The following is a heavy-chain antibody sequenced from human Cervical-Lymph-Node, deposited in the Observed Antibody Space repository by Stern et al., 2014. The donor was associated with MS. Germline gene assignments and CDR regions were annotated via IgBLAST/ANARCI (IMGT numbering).Heavy chain of an antibody. Sequence: EVQLLESGGGLVRPGGSLRLSCAASGFTFSSYSMNWVRQAPGKGLEWVASISSGGSYIYDADSLKGRFTISRDNAKNSLYLQMNSLRAEDTAVYYCARGRGGNYRYYFDYWGQGTLVTVSS. CDR1: GFTFSSYS. J-gene: IGHJ4*02. D-gene: IGHD4-23*01. CDR2: ISSGGSYI. V-gene: IGHV3-21*01. CDR3: ARGRGGNYRYYFDY.